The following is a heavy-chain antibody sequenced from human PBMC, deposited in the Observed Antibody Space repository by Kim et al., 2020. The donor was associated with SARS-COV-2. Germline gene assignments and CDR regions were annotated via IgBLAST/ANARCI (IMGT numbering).Heavy chain of an antibody. CDR1: GFSFSIYW. V-gene: IGHV3-74*01. Sequence: GGSLRLSCAASGFSFSIYWMHWVRQVSGNGLECVARITNDGTDTAYAGSVKGRFTISRDNAKNMVYLQMSSLRADDTAVYYCVRDGGAGTPFDSWGQGTL. J-gene: IGHJ5*01. D-gene: IGHD1-1*01. CDR2: ITNDGTDT. CDR3: VRDGGAGTPFDS.